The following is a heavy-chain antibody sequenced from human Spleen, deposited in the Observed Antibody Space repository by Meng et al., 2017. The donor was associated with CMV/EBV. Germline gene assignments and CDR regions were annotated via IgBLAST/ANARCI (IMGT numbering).Heavy chain of an antibody. CDR3: ARWGSSSSSY. CDR2: ISSSSSYI. V-gene: IGHV3-21*01. Sequence: GESLKISCAASGFTFDNYGMNWVRQAPGKGLEWVSSISSSSSYIYYADSVKGRFTISRDNAKNSLYLQMNSLRAEDTAVYYCARWGSSSSSYWGQGTLVTVSS. D-gene: IGHD6-13*01. J-gene: IGHJ4*02. CDR1: GFTFDNYG.